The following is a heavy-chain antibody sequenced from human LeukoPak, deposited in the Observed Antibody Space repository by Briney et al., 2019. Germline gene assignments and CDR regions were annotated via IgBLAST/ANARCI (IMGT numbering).Heavy chain of an antibody. CDR2: MNPNSDNT. J-gene: IGHJ6*03. V-gene: IGHV1-8*03. CDR1: GYTFNNYD. D-gene: IGHD6-19*01. CDR3: ARGLPEQWLVEDPSPEHYYFYYYMDV. Sequence: PSVKVSCRASGYTFNNYDINWVRQAAGQGLEWMGWMNPNSDNTGYAQKFQGRVTITRNTPISTAYMELSSLRSEDTAVYYCARGLPEQWLVEDPSPEHYYFYYYMDVWGKGTTVTVSS.